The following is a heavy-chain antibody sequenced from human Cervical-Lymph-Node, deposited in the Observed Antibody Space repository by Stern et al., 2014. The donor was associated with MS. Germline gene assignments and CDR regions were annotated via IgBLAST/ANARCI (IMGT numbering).Heavy chain of an antibody. CDR1: GYRFTGYY. J-gene: IGHJ4*02. V-gene: IGHV1-2*02. Sequence: QVQLLQSGAELKKPGASVKVSCKASGYRFTGYYLHWMRQAPGQGLEWMGWINPSTGDTDYAAQFKGTVHMTRDTSISTAYMELSSLRPDDTAIYYCAKTGAYCINGACSDHWGQGTLVTVSS. CDR2: INPSTGDT. CDR3: AKTGAYCINGACSDH. D-gene: IGHD2-8*01.